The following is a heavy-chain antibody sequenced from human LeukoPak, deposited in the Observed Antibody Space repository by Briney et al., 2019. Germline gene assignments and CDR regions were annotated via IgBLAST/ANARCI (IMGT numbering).Heavy chain of an antibody. Sequence: WASVKVSCKASGGTFSSYAISWVRQAPGQGLEWMGGIIPIFGTANYAQKLQGRVTITTDESTSTAYMELSSLRSEDTAVYYCATVPVTGEIDYWGQGTLVTVSS. CDR1: GGTFSSYA. V-gene: IGHV1-69*05. CDR3: ATVPVTGEIDY. CDR2: IIPIFGTA. J-gene: IGHJ4*02. D-gene: IGHD7-27*01.